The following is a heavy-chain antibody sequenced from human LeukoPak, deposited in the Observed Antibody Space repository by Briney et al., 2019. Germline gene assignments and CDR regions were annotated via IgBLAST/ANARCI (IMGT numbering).Heavy chain of an antibody. CDR2: IYTNGNT. CDR1: GDSVSSGYYY. J-gene: IGHJ4*02. V-gene: IGHV4-61*02. D-gene: IGHD4-17*01. Sequence: SETLSLTCTVSGDSVSSGYYYWNWIRQPAGKGLEWIGRIYTNGNTNYNPSLKSRVTMSVDTSKNQFSLKLSSVTAADTAVYYCARLPTYGDYFDYWGQGTLVTVSS. CDR3: ARLPTYGDYFDY.